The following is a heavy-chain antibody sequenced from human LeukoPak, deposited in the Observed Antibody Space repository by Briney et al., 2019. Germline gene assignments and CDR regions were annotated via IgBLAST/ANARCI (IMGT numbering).Heavy chain of an antibody. J-gene: IGHJ6*03. D-gene: IGHD6-13*01. V-gene: IGHV4-38-2*02. CDR1: GYSISSGYY. CDR2: IYYSGST. CDR3: ARHSGSSWFPYYYYYYMDV. Sequence: SETLSLTCTLSGYSISSGYYWGWIRQPPGKGLEWIGNIYYSGSTYYNPSLKSRVTISVDTSKNQFSLKLSSVTAADTAVYYCARHSGSSWFPYYYYYYMDVWGKGTTVTISS.